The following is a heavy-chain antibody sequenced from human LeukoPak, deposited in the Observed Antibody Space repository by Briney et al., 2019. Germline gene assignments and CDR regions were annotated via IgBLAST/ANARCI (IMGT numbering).Heavy chain of an antibody. J-gene: IGHJ5*02. V-gene: IGHV5-51*01. CDR1: GYSFADYW. CDR3: AREGSGSMDWFDP. CDR2: IYPGDSDT. D-gene: IGHD6-19*01. Sequence: GESLKISCKGSGYSFADYWIGWVRQMPGKGLEWMGIIYPGDSDTRYSPSFQGQVTISADKSISTAYLQWSSLKASDTAIYYCAREGSGSMDWFDPWGQGTLVTVSS.